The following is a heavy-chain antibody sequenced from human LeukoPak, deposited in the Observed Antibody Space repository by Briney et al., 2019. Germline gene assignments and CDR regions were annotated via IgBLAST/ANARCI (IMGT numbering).Heavy chain of an antibody. Sequence: GASVKVSCKASGYTFISYGISWVRQAPGQGLEWMGWISAYNGNTNYAQKLQGRVTMTTDTSTSTAYMELRSLRSDDTAVYYCARDLPPRIAARSAYYYYMDVWGKGTTVTVSS. J-gene: IGHJ6*03. CDR2: ISAYNGNT. D-gene: IGHD6-6*01. V-gene: IGHV1-18*01. CDR1: GYTFISYG. CDR3: ARDLPPRIAARSAYYYYMDV.